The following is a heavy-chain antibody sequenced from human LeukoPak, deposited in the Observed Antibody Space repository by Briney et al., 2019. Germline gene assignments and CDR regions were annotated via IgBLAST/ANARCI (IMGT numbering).Heavy chain of an antibody. J-gene: IGHJ4*02. CDR3: ARDVSSGTFDY. CDR1: GFTVSSNY. V-gene: IGHV3-66*02. Sequence: GGSLRLSCAASGFTVSSNYMSWVRQAPGKGLEWVSVIYSGGSTYYADSVKGRFTISRDNSKNTLYLQVNSLRAEDTAVYYCARDVSSGTFDYWGQGTLVTVSS. CDR2: IYSGGST. D-gene: IGHD3-22*01.